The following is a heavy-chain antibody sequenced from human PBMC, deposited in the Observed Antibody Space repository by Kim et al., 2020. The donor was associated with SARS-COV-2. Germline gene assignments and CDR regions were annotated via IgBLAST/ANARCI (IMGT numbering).Heavy chain of an antibody. Sequence: GGSLRLSCAASGITFSSYAMSWVRQAPGKGLEWVSGISGSGTGTYYADSVKGRFTISRDNSKNTLYLQMNSLRAEDTAVYYCATGDIVVAGYYFDYWGQGTLVTVSS. CDR1: GITFSSYA. CDR2: ISGSGTGT. J-gene: IGHJ4*02. CDR3: ATGDIVVAGYYFDY. V-gene: IGHV3-23*01. D-gene: IGHD6-19*01.